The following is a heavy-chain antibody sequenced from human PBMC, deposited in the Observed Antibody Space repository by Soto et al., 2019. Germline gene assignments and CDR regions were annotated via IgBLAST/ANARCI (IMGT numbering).Heavy chain of an antibody. Sequence: PGGSLRLSCAASGFTFDDYAMHWVRQAPGKGLEWVSGISWNSGSIGYADSVKGRFTISRDNAKNSLYLQMNSLRAEDTALYYCAKDIGAYDSSGSSNWGQGTLVTVSS. D-gene: IGHD3-22*01. V-gene: IGHV3-9*01. J-gene: IGHJ4*02. CDR2: ISWNSGSI. CDR3: AKDIGAYDSSGSSN. CDR1: GFTFDDYA.